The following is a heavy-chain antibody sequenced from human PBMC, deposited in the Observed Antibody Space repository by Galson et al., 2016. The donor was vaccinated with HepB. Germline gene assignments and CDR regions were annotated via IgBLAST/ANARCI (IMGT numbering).Heavy chain of an antibody. CDR3: AHNKVEKTIAARRFYDYGLDV. Sequence: PALVKPTQTLTLTCSFSGFSLNTPGVGVGWIRQPPGKALEWLALIYWDDDKHYSPSQRRRLTITKDTSRNQVVLTMTNMDPVDTATYYCAHNKVEKTIAARRFYDYGLDVWGQGTTVTVSS. CDR1: GFSLNTPGVG. CDR2: IYWDDDK. V-gene: IGHV2-5*02. D-gene: IGHD6-6*01. J-gene: IGHJ6*02.